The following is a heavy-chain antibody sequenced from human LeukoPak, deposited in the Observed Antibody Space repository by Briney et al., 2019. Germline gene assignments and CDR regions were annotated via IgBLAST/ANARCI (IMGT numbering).Heavy chain of an antibody. CDR2: IRSRDYDDTT. V-gene: IGHV3-49*05. CDR3: RRDVTKSYGIRL. Sequence: KPGPLMIFCSASCGFISGYYVIRFRRQAPGKRLEWIGFIRSRDYDDTTDYAAAVKGRFTISRDDSKNMHNLQMDTLKSEETATDYCRRDVTKSYGIRLWGRGNRVSVSS. D-gene: IGHD3-16*01. CDR1: GFISGYYV. J-gene: IGHJ1*01.